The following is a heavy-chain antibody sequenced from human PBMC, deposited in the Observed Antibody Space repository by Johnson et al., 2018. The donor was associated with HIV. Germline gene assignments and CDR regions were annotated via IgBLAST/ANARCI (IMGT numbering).Heavy chain of an antibody. J-gene: IGHJ3*02. Sequence: QVQLVESGGGLVKPGGSLRLSCAASGVIFSDYYMSWIRQAPGKGLEWVSYISSSGSTIYYADSVKGRFTISRDNSKNTLYLQMNSLRAEDTAVYYCAKEGADYNFWSGYSSNAFDIWGQGTMVTVSS. CDR2: ISSSGSTI. CDR1: GVIFSDYY. V-gene: IGHV3-11*01. CDR3: AKEGADYNFWSGYSSNAFDI. D-gene: IGHD3-3*01.